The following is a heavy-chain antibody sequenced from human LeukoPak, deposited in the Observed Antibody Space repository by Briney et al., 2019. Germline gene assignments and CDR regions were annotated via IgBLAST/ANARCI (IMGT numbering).Heavy chain of an antibody. J-gene: IGHJ4*02. V-gene: IGHV4-34*01. CDR2: INRSGST. CDR1: GGSFSGYY. Sequence: SETLSLTCTVYGGSFSGYYWSWVRQPPGKGLEWIGEINRSGSTNYNPSLKSRVTISVDTSKKQFSLKLSSVTAADTAVYYCARDYYDSRGGEGFDYWGQGTLVTVSS. D-gene: IGHD3-22*01. CDR3: ARDYYDSRGGEGFDY.